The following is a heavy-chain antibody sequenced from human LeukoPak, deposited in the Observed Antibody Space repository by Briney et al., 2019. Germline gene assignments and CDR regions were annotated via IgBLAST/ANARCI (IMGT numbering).Heavy chain of an antibody. CDR3: ARGNILTGYCFDF. CDR2: IHYIGAT. D-gene: IGHD3-9*01. Sequence: PSEALSLTCAVYGGSITGYYWSWIRQTPGRGLEWVGEIHYIGATSYNPSLKSRATISTDTSKNQFSLRLSSVTAADTAVYYCARGNILTGYCFDFWGQGALVTVSS. CDR1: GGSITGYY. J-gene: IGHJ4*02. V-gene: IGHV4-34*01.